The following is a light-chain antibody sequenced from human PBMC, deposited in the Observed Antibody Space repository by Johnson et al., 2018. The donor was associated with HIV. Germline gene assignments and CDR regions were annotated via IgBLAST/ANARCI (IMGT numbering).Light chain of an antibody. Sequence: QSVLTQPPSVSAAPGQKVTISCSGSSSNIGKNYVSWYQQLPGTAPKVLIYENNKRPSGIPDRFSGSKSGASATLGITGLQTGDEADYYCGTWDSSLSAYVFGTVTRVTVL. CDR3: GTWDSSLSAYV. CDR2: ENN. J-gene: IGLJ1*01. V-gene: IGLV1-51*02. CDR1: SSNIGKNY.